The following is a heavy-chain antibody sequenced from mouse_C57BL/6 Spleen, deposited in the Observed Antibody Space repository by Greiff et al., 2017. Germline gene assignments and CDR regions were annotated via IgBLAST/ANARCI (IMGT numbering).Heavy chain of an antibody. Sequence: QVQLQQSDAELVKPGASVKISCKVSGYTFTDHTIHWMKQRPEQGLEWIGYIYPRDGSTKSNEKFKGKATLTADKYASTAYMQLNSLTSEDSAVYFCARDYVYGYFDVWGTGTTVTVSS. J-gene: IGHJ1*03. CDR1: GYTFTDHT. D-gene: IGHD1-1*02. CDR3: ARDYVYGYFDV. V-gene: IGHV1-78*01. CDR2: IYPRDGST.